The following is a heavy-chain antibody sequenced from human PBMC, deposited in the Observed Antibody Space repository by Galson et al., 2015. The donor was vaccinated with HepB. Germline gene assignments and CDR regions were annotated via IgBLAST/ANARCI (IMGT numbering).Heavy chain of an antibody. J-gene: IGHJ6*03. Sequence: SVKVSCKASGGTFSSYAISWVRQAPGQGLEWMGGIIPIFGTANYAQKFQGRVTITADESTSTAYMELRSLRSDDTAVYYCARANLYDFWSGSILGYYYMDVWGKGTTVTVSS. CDR1: GGTFSSYA. V-gene: IGHV1-69*13. CDR2: IIPIFGTA. D-gene: IGHD3-3*01. CDR3: ARANLYDFWSGSILGYYYMDV.